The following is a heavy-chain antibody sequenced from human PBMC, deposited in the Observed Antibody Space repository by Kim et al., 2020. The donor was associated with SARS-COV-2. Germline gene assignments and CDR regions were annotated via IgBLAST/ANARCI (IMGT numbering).Heavy chain of an antibody. V-gene: IGHV1-24*01. CDR3: ATIPNLGGGLLWFGESHLRGRGYYYYYGMDV. D-gene: IGHD3-10*01. CDR2: FDPEDGET. J-gene: IGHJ6*02. Sequence: ASVKVSCKVSGYTLTELSMHWVRQAPGKGLEWMGGFDPEDGETIYAQKFQGRVTMTEDTSTDTAYMELSSLRSEDTAVYYCATIPNLGGGLLWFGESHLRGRGYYYYYGMDVWGQGTTVTVSS. CDR1: GYTLTELS.